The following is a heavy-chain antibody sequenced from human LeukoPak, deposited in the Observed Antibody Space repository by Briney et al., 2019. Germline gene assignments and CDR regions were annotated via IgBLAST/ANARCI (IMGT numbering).Heavy chain of an antibody. J-gene: IGHJ4*02. CDR3: ARGSLLRYFDWLWDY. CDR2: INHSGST. V-gene: IGHV4-34*01. CDR1: GGSFSGYY. Sequence: SETLSPTCAVYGGSFSGYYWSWIRQPPGKGLEWIGEINHSGSTNYNPSLKSRVTISVDTSKNQFSLKLSSVTAADTAVYYCARGSLLRYFDWLWDYWGQGTLVTVSS. D-gene: IGHD3-9*01.